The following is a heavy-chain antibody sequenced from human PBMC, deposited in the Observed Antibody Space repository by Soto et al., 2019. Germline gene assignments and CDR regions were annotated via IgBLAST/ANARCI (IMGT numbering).Heavy chain of an antibody. CDR2: IYYSGST. CDR3: ARDPAATADVYYYGMDV. D-gene: IGHD6-25*01. J-gene: IGHJ6*02. Sequence: QVQLQESGPGLVKPSQTLSLTCTVSGGSISSGGYYWSWIRQHPGKGLEWIGYIYYSGSTYYNPSLQSRVTISVDTSKNQFSLKLSSVTAADTAVYYCARDPAATADVYYYGMDVWGQGTTVTVSS. V-gene: IGHV4-31*03. CDR1: GGSISSGGYY.